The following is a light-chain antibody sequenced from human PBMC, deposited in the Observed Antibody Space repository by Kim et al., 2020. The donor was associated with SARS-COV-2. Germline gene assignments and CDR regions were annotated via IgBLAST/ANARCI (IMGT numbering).Light chain of an antibody. CDR2: KVS. Sequence: ASVGDTVTISCRASQSISRLLAWYQQTPGKAPKFLIHKVSSLESGVPLRFSGSGSGTEFTLTISSLQPDDFATYYCQQYDSYPLTFGGGTKVDIK. V-gene: IGKV1-5*03. J-gene: IGKJ4*01. CDR1: QSISRL. CDR3: QQYDSYPLT.